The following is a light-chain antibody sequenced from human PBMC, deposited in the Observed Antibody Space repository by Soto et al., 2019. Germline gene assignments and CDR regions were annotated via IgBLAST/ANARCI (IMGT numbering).Light chain of an antibody. Sequence: QSVLTQPPSVSGAPGQRVTISCAGSDSNIGAGSDVHWYQHLPGTAPKLLIYENSNRPSGVPDRFSGSKSGTSGSLDITGLQAEDEADYYCQSYDSSLSVWMFGGGTKLTVL. V-gene: IGLV1-40*01. CDR3: QSYDSSLSVWM. CDR2: ENS. CDR1: DSNIGAGSD. J-gene: IGLJ3*02.